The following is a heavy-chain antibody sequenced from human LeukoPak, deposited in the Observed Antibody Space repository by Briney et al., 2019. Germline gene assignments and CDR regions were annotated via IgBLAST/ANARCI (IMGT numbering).Heavy chain of an antibody. CDR1: GFTFSSYN. D-gene: IGHD3-22*01. V-gene: IGHV3-48*02. Sequence: GGSLRLSCAASGFTFSSYNMNWVRQAPGKGLEWVSYISSSSSAIYYADSVKGRFTISRDNAKNSLYLQMNSLRDEDTAVYYCARPYDSSGYLPGDYWGQGTLVTVSS. CDR2: ISSSSSAI. J-gene: IGHJ4*02. CDR3: ARPYDSSGYLPGDY.